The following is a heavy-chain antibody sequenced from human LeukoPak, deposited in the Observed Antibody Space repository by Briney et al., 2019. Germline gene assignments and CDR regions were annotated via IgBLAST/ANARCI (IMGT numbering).Heavy chain of an antibody. J-gene: IGHJ4*02. Sequence: ASVKVSCKVSGYTLTELSMHWVRQAPGKGLEWMGGFDPEDGETIYAQKFQGRVTMTEETSTDTAYMELSSLRSEDTAVYYCATDGPYDRSGYPWFDYWGQGTLVTVSS. CDR2: FDPEDGET. CDR1: GYTLTELS. D-gene: IGHD3-22*01. V-gene: IGHV1-24*01. CDR3: ATDGPYDRSGYPWFDY.